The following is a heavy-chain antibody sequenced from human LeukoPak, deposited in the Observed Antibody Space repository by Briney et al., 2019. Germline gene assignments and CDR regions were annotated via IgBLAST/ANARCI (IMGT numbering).Heavy chain of an antibody. V-gene: IGHV3-30*02. J-gene: IGHJ5*02. D-gene: IGHD3-22*01. CDR3: VKDDFYDATEA. CDR2: IRYDGSNQ. CDR1: GFTFSTFG. Sequence: GGSLRLSCAASGFTFSTFGMHWVRQAPGKGLEWVAFIRYDGSNQYYEDSVKGRFTISRDNSKDKLYLEMSRLRPEDSALYYCVKDDFYDATEAWGRGTLVTVSS.